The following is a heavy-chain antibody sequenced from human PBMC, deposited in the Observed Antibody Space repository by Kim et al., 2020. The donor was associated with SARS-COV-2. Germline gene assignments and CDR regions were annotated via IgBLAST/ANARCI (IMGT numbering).Heavy chain of an antibody. CDR3: ARTRITMIVVVTHFDY. Sequence: SETLSLTCTVSGGSISSGGYYWSWIRQHPGKGLEWIGYIYYSGSTYSNPSLKSRVTISVDTPKNQFSLKLSSVTAADTAVYYCARTRITMIVVVTHFDYWGQGTLVTVSS. D-gene: IGHD3-22*01. V-gene: IGHV4-31*03. CDR1: GGSISSGGYY. J-gene: IGHJ4*02. CDR2: IYYSGST.